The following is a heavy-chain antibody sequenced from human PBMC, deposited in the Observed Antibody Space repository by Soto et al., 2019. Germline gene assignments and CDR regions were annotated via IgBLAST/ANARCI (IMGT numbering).Heavy chain of an antibody. Sequence: GSLRLSSAASGCNFIDYDMTWIRQAPGKGLEWVSYISSGGSPANDADSVKGRFTISRDNAKNSLYLQMDSLRAEDTAVYYCARVGTLYAMDVWGQGTTVTSP. D-gene: IGHD1-26*01. CDR1: GCNFIDYD. CDR2: ISSGGSPA. J-gene: IGHJ6*02. V-gene: IGHV3-11*06. CDR3: ARVGTLYAMDV.